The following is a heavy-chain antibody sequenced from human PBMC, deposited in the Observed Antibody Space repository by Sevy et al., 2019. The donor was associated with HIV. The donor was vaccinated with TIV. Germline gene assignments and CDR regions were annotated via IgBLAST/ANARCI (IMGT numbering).Heavy chain of an antibody. J-gene: IGHJ4*02. CDR3: ATGGGGRPQ. D-gene: IGHD3-16*01. CDR1: GGTFSSYA. Sequence: ASVKVSCKASGGTFSSYALTWVRQAPGQGLEWVGGIIPIFDTTNYAQTFQGRVTITADESTSTSYLEVSSLRSEDTAVYYCATGGGGRPQWGQGTLITVSS. V-gene: IGHV1-69*13. CDR2: IIPIFDTT.